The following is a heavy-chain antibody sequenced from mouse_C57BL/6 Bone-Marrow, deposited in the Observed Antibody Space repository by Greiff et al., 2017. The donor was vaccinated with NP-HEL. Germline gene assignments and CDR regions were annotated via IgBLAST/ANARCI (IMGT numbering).Heavy chain of an antibody. CDR3: ASDGPHFDY. V-gene: IGHV1-69*01. Sequence: QVQLQQPGAELVMPGASVKLSCTASGYTFTSYWMHWVKQRPGQGLEWIGEIDPSDSYTNYNQKFKGKSTLTVDKSSSTAYMQLSSLTSEDSAVYYCASDGPHFDYWGQGTTLTVSS. D-gene: IGHD2-3*01. J-gene: IGHJ2*01. CDR1: GYTFTSYW. CDR2: IDPSDSYT.